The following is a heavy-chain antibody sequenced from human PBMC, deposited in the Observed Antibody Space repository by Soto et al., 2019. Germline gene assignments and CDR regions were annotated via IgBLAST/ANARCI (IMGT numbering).Heavy chain of an antibody. CDR1: GGSISSSSYY. V-gene: IGHV4-39*01. CDR2: IYYSGST. CDR3: ARHTLDMVWFDP. D-gene: IGHD3-10*01. Sequence: QLQLQESGPGLVKPSETLSLTCTVSGGSISSSSYYWGWIRQPPGKGLEWIGSIYYSGSTYYNPSLKSRVTISVDTSKNQFSLKLSSVTAADTAVYYCARHTLDMVWFDPWGQGTLVTVSS. J-gene: IGHJ5*02.